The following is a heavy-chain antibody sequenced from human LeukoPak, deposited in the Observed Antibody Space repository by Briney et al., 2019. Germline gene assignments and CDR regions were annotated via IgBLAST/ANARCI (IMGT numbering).Heavy chain of an antibody. D-gene: IGHD7-27*01. Sequence: SETLSLTCAVYGGSFSGYYWSWIRQLPGKGLEWIGEINHSGSTNYNPSLKNRVTISVDTSKNQFSLKLSSVTAADTTVYYCARGKTGYYYYYYYMDVWGKGTTVTVSS. V-gene: IGHV4-34*01. CDR2: INHSGST. CDR3: ARGKTGYYYYYYYMDV. J-gene: IGHJ6*03. CDR1: GGSFSGYY.